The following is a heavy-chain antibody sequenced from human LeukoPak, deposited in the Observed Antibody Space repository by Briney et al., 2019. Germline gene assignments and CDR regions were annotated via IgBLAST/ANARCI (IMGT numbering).Heavy chain of an antibody. CDR2: ISAYNANT. J-gene: IGHJ4*02. CDR1: GYTLTNYV. Sequence: ASLKVSCKASGYTLTNYVISWVRQAPGQGLEWMGWISAYNANTTYAQKFQGRVTMTTDTSTRTGYMELRSLRSDETAVYYCARVKGSFRPIDDWGQGTLVTVSS. CDR3: ARVKGSFRPIDD. D-gene: IGHD3-16*02. V-gene: IGHV1-18*01.